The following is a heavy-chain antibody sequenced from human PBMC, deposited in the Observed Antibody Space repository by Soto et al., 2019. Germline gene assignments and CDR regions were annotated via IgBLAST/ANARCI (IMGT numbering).Heavy chain of an antibody. CDR3: ARESDIVVVPAAIHYFDY. V-gene: IGHV1-69*08. J-gene: IGHJ4*02. Sequence: QVQLVQSGAEVKKPGSSVKVSCKASGGTFSSYTISWVRQAPGQGLEWMGRIIPILGIANYAQKFQGRVTITADKSTSTAYMELSSLRSEDTAVYYCARESDIVVVPAAIHYFDYWGQGTLVTVSS. CDR2: IIPILGIA. D-gene: IGHD2-2*01. CDR1: GGTFSSYT.